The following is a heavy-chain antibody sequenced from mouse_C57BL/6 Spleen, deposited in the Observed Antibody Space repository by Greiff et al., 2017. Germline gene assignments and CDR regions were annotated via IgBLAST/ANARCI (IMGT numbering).Heavy chain of an antibody. CDR1: GYTFTSYW. CDR3: ARDYYGSSNGY. Sequence: QVQLQQPGAELVKPGASVKLSCKASGYTFTSYWLHWVKQRPGQGLEWIGMINPNSGSTNYNEKFKSKATLAVDTSSSTAYMQLSSLTSEDSAVYYCARDYYGSSNGYWGQGTSLTVSS. CDR2: INPNSGST. V-gene: IGHV1-64*01. J-gene: IGHJ2*02. D-gene: IGHD1-1*01.